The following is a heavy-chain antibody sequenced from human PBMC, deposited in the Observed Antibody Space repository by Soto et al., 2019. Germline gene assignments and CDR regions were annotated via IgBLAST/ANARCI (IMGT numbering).Heavy chain of an antibody. CDR3: ARIASFDYVENPYYMDV. Sequence: QVQLQESGPGLVKPSETLSLTCTVSGGSISSYYWSWIRQPPGKGLEWIGYIYYSGSTNYNPSLKSRVTISVDTSKNQFSLKLSSVTAADTAVYYCARIASFDYVENPYYMDVWGKGTTVTVSS. CDR1: GGSISSYY. J-gene: IGHJ6*03. V-gene: IGHV4-59*08. CDR2: IYYSGST. D-gene: IGHD3-9*01.